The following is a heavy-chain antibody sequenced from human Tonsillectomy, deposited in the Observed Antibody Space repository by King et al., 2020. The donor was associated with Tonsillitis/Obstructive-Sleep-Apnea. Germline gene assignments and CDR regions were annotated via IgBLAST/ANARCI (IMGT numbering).Heavy chain of an antibody. J-gene: IGHJ4*02. CDR2: INGGNSNT. D-gene: IGHD3-22*01. V-gene: IGHV1-3*01. CDR3: ARGKLYSSSADYDY. CDR1: GYTFSSYD. Sequence: QLVQSGAEVKKPGASVKVSCKASGYTFSSYDIHWVRQAPGQRLEWMGWINGGNSNTKFSRKFEGRLTITRDTSASTAHMELSSLRSEDTAVYYCARGKLYSSSADYDYWGQGTLVTVSS.